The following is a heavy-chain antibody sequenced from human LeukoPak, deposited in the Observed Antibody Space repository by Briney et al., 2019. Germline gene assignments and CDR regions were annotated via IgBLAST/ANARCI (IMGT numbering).Heavy chain of an antibody. CDR3: ARVGGYCSSTSCFQFDY. CDR2: ISSSSSYI. V-gene: IGHV3-21*01. CDR1: GFTFSSYS. Sequence: PGGSLRLSCAASGFTFSSYSMNWARQAPGKGLEWVSSISSSSSYIYYADSVKGRFTISRDNAKNSLYLQMNSLRAEDTAVYYCARVGGYCSSTSCFQFDYWGQGTLVTVSS. D-gene: IGHD2-2*03. J-gene: IGHJ4*02.